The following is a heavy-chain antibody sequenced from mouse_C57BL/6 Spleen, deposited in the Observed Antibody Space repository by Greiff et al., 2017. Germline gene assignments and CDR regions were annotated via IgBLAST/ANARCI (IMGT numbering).Heavy chain of an antibody. CDR2: ISSGGDYI. CDR1: GFTFSSYA. J-gene: IGHJ2*01. Sequence: EVKLVESGEGLVKPGGSLKLSCAASGFTFSSYAMSWVRQTPEKRLEWVAYISSGGDYIYYADTVKGRFTISRDNARNTLYLQMSSLKSEDTAMYYWTRDRANWYYFDYWGQGTTLTVSS. V-gene: IGHV5-9-1*02. CDR3: TRDRANWYYFDY. D-gene: IGHD4-1*01.